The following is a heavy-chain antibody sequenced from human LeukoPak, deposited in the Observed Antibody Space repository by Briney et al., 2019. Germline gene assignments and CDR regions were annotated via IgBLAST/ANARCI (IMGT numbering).Heavy chain of an antibody. J-gene: IGHJ4*02. V-gene: IGHV1-8*02. CDR1: GYTFTSYG. CDR3: ARGQGARITIFGVVIRLRFDY. D-gene: IGHD3-3*01. CDR2: MNPNSGNT. Sequence: ASVKVSCKASGYTFTSYGISWVRQATGQGLEWMGWMNPNSGNTGYAQKFQGRVTMTRNTSISTAYMELSSLRSEDTAVYYCARGQGARITIFGVVIRLRFDYWGQGTLVTVSS.